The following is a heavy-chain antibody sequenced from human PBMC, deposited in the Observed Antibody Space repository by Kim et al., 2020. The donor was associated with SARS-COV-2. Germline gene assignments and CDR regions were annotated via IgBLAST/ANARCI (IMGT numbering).Heavy chain of an antibody. D-gene: IGHD2-2*01. CDR3: ARPYQLLYDGMDV. Sequence: GGSLRLSCAASGFTFSSYAMSWVRQAPGKGLEWVSAISGSGGSTYYADSVKGRFTISRDNSKNTLYLQMNSLRAEDTAVYYCARPYQLLYDGMDVWGQGTTVTVSS. J-gene: IGHJ6*02. CDR1: GFTFSSYA. V-gene: IGHV3-23*01. CDR2: ISGSGGST.